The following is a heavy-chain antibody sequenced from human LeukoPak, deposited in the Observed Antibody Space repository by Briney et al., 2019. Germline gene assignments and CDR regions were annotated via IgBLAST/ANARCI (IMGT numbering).Heavy chain of an antibody. Sequence: SETLSLTCTVSGGSISSYYWSWIRQPAGKGLEWIGSIYYSGSTYYNPSLKSRVTISVDTSKNQFSLKLSSVTAADTAVYYCARADSSSVTVDYWGQGTLVTVSS. CDR2: IYYSGST. V-gene: IGHV4-4*07. D-gene: IGHD2-21*02. J-gene: IGHJ4*02. CDR1: GGSISSYY. CDR3: ARADSSSVTVDY.